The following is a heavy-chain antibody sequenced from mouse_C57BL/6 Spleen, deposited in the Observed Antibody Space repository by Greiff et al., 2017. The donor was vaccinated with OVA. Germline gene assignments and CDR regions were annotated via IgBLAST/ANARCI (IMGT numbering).Heavy chain of an antibody. D-gene: IGHD3-2*02. CDR1: GYAFSSSW. Sequence: QVQLKQSGPELVKPGASVKISCKASGYAFSSSWMNWVKQRPGKGLEWIGRIYPGDGDTNYNGKFKGKATLTADKSSSTAYMQLSSLTSEDSAVSVCAREGPAGAQAPAYWGQGTLVTVSA. V-gene: IGHV1-82*01. CDR3: AREGPAGAQAPAY. CDR2: IYPGDGDT. J-gene: IGHJ3*01.